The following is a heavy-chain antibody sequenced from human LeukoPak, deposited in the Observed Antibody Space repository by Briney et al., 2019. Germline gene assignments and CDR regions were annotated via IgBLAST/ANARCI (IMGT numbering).Heavy chain of an antibody. J-gene: IGHJ4*02. CDR2: INHSGST. V-gene: IGHV4-34*01. CDR1: GGSFSGYY. CDR3: ARGGPYGSGY. Sequence: SETLSLTCAVYGGSFSGYYWSWIRQPPGKGLEWIGEINHSGSTNYNPSFKSRVTISVDTSKNQFSLKLSSVTAADTAVYYCARGGPYGSGYWGQGTLVTVSS. D-gene: IGHD3-10*01.